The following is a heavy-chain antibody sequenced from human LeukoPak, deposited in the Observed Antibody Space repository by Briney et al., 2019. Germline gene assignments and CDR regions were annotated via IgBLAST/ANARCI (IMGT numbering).Heavy chain of an antibody. CDR2: INWNGGST. CDR3: ARATAMVTIAY. V-gene: IGHV3-20*04. D-gene: IGHD5-18*01. CDR1: GFTFDDYG. J-gene: IGHJ4*02. Sequence: PGGSLRLSCAASGFTFDDYGMSWVRHAPGKGLEWVSGINWNGGSTGYADSVKGRFTISKDNAKNSLYLQMTSLRAEDTALYYCARATAMVTIAYWGQGTLVTVSS.